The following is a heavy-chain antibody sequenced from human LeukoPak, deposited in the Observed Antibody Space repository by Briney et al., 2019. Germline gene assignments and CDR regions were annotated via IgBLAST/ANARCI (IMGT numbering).Heavy chain of an antibody. CDR2: IIPIFGTA. D-gene: IGHD2-8*01. V-gene: IGHV1-69*06. J-gene: IGHJ3*02. CDR1: GGTFSSYA. Sequence: SVKVSCKASGGTFSSYAISWVRQAPGQGLEWMGGIIPIFGTANYAQKFQGRVTITADKSTSTACMELSSLRSEDTAVYYCARTASPIVLMVYDRGHQGAFDIWGQGTMVTVSS. CDR3: ARTASPIVLMVYDRGHQGAFDI.